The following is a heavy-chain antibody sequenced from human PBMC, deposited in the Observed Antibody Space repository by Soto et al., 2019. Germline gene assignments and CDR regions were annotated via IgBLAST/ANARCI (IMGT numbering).Heavy chain of an antibody. CDR2: ISAYTDTT. J-gene: IGHJ5*02. Sequence: QVQLVQSGAEVKKPGASVKVSCRASGYTFTNFGVTWVRRAPGQGLEWMGWISAYTDTTNYAQKFQGRDTMNIKTSTRTAYMDLRSLTSDDTAVYYFERVIPGVEAWFDPWGHGTLVPVSS. CDR1: GYTFTNFG. V-gene: IGHV1-18*01. D-gene: IGHD2-2*01. CDR3: ERVIPGVEAWFDP.